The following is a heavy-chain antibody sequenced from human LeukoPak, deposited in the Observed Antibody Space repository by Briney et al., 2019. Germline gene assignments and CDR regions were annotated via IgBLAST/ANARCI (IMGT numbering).Heavy chain of an antibody. CDR3: ARRWPHSSGYYLFDY. D-gene: IGHD3-22*01. Sequence: GASAKVSCKASGCTFSSHGFSWVRQAPGQGLEWMGGIIPIFGTTNYAQKFQGRVTITTDDSTSTGYMELSSLRSEDTAVYYCARRWPHSSGYYLFDYWGQGTLVTVS. J-gene: IGHJ4*02. V-gene: IGHV1-69*05. CDR2: IIPIFGTT. CDR1: GCTFSSHG.